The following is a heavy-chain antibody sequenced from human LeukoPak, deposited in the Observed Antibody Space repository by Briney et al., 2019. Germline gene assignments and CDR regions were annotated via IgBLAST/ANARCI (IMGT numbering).Heavy chain of an antibody. V-gene: IGHV3-33*01. CDR2: IWYDGSNK. J-gene: IGHJ6*02. D-gene: IGHD6-13*01. CDR1: GFTFSSYG. CDR3: ARDTGYSSSWYVRHYYGMDV. Sequence: GGSLRLSCAASGFTFSSYGMHWVRQAPGKGLEWVAVIWYDGSNKYYADSVKGRFTISRDNAKNSLYLQMNSLRAEDTAVYYCARDTGYSSSWYVRHYYGMDVWGQGTTVTVSS.